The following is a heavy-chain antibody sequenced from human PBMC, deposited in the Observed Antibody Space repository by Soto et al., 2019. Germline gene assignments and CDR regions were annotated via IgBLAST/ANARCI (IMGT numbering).Heavy chain of an antibody. CDR1: GGTFSSYA. CDR3: VSPTVGATDYYYYGMDV. V-gene: IGHV1-69*13. Sequence: SVKLSCKASGGTFSSYATSWGRQAPGQGLEWMGGIIPIFGTANYAQKFQGRVTITADESTSTAYMELSSLRSEDTAVYYCVSPTVGATDYYYYGMDVWGQGTTVTVSS. D-gene: IGHD1-26*01. CDR2: IIPIFGTA. J-gene: IGHJ6*02.